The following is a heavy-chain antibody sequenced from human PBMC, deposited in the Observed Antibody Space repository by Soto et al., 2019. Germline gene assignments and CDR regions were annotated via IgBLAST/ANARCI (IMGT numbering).Heavy chain of an antibody. CDR2: IYYSGTT. V-gene: IGHV4-28*01. D-gene: IGHD1-26*01. J-gene: IGHJ4*02. Sequence: QVQLQESGPGLVKPSDTLSLTCAVSGYSISSSNWWGWIRQPPGKGLEWIGYIYYSGTTYYNTSLKSRVTMSVDTSKTQFSLKLTSVTAVDTAVYYCARREIQGPIDYWGQGTLVTVSS. CDR1: GYSISSSNW. CDR3: ARREIQGPIDY.